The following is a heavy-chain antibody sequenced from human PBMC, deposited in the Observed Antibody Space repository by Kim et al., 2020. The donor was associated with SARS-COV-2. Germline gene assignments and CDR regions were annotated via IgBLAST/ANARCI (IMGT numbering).Heavy chain of an antibody. J-gene: IGHJ6*02. D-gene: IGHD3-3*01. CDR2: IIPIFGTA. CDR3: ARDSYYDFWSGYSPYYYYGMDV. CDR1: GGTFSSYA. Sequence: SVKVSCKASGGTFSSYAISWVRQAPGQGLEWMGGIIPIFGTANYAQKFQGRVTITADESTSTAYMELSSLRSEDTAVYYCARDSYYDFWSGYSPYYYYGMDVWGQGTTVTVSS. V-gene: IGHV1-69*13.